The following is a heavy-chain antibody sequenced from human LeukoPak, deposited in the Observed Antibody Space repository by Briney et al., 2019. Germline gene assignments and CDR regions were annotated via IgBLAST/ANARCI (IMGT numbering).Heavy chain of an antibody. D-gene: IGHD3-10*01. J-gene: IGHJ4*02. CDR2: ISGGGGGT. CDR3: AKGTERYREVSSFDY. CDR1: AFTVSGNY. Sequence: PGGSLRLSCAASAFTVSGNYMSWVRQAPGKGLEWVSAISGGGGGTYYADFVKGRFTISRDNSKNTLYLQMNSLRAEDTAAYYCAKGTERYREVSSFDYWGQGTLVAVSS. V-gene: IGHV3-23*01.